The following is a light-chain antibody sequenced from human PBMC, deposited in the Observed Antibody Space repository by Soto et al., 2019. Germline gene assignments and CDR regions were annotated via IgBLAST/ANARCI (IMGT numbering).Light chain of an antibody. CDR2: GAS. V-gene: IGKV1-39*01. Sequence: DIQMTQSPSSLSASVGDRVTITCRASQIISSLLNWYQQEPGKAPKLLIYGASSLQRGVPSRFSGGGSGTEFTLTIGSLQPEDFASYYCQQNYSTPYTFGHGTELEIK. CDR1: QIISSL. CDR3: QQNYSTPYT. J-gene: IGKJ2*01.